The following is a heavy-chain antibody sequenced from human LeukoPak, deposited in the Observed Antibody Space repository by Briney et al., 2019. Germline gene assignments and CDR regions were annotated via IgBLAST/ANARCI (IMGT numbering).Heavy chain of an antibody. V-gene: IGHV1-46*01. D-gene: IGHD2-15*01. Sequence: ASVKVSCKASGYTFTSYYMHWVRQAPGQGLEWMGIINPSGGSTSYAQKFQGRVTMTRDMSTSTVYMELSSLRSEDTAVYYCAREVGYCSGGSCYRNWYFDLWGRGTLVTVSS. CDR3: AREVGYCSGGSCYRNWYFDL. J-gene: IGHJ2*01. CDR2: INPSGGST. CDR1: GYTFTSYY.